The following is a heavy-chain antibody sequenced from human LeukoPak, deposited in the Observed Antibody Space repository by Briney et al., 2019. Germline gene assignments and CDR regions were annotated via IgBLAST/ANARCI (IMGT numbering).Heavy chain of an antibody. D-gene: IGHD3-10*01. CDR2: IRYDGSNK. Sequence: GGSLRPSCAASGFTFSSYGMHWVRQAPGKGREGVAFIRYDGSNKYYADSVKGRFTISRDNSKNTLYLQLNSLRAEDTAVYYCAKDIRYYYGSGNNDYWGQGTLVTVSS. V-gene: IGHV3-30*02. CDR3: AKDIRYYYGSGNNDY. J-gene: IGHJ4*02. CDR1: GFTFSSYG.